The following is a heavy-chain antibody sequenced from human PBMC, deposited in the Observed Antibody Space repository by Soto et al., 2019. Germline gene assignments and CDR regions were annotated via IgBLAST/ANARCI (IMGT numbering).Heavy chain of an antibody. V-gene: IGHV1-18*01. CDR2: ISAYNGNA. Sequence: ASVKVSCKASGYTFTGYGNSWVRQAPGQGPEWMGWISAYNGNANYAQKLQGRVTMTTDTSTSTAYMELRSLRSDDTAVYYCARGFLEWLSPSFDYWGQGTLVTVSS. CDR1: GYTFTGYG. J-gene: IGHJ4*02. D-gene: IGHD3-3*01. CDR3: ARGFLEWLSPSFDY.